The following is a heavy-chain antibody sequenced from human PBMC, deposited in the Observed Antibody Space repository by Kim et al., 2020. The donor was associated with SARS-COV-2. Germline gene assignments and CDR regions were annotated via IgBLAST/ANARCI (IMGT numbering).Heavy chain of an antibody. D-gene: IGHD3-10*01. J-gene: IGHJ6*02. V-gene: IGHV1-69*13. CDR2: IIPIFGTA. Sequence: SVKVSCKASGGTFSSYAISWVRQAPGQGLEWMGGIIPIFGTANYAQKFQGRVTITADESTSTAYMELSSLRSEDTAVYYCARSHYYGSGSYYYYYYYGMDVWGQGTTVTVSS. CDR1: GGTFSSYA. CDR3: ARSHYYGSGSYYYYYYYGMDV.